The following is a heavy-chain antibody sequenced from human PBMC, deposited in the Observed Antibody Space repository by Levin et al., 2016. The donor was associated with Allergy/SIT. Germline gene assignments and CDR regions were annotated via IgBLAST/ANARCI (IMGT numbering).Heavy chain of an antibody. CDR3: ATTFVSGDYFDS. J-gene: IGHJ4*02. CDR2: IYYTGTT. D-gene: IGHD3-10*02. V-gene: IGHV4-31*03. CDR1: GDSISSGDYY. Sequence: SETLSLTCTVSGDSISSGDYYWSWIRQHPGKGLEWIGYIYYTGTTYYNPSLKSRLTMSLDTSKKQFSLKLRSVTAADTAMYYCATTFVSGDYFDSWGQGTLVTVSS.